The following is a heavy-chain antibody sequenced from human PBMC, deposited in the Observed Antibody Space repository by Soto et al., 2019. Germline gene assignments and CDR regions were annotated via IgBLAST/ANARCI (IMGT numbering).Heavy chain of an antibody. J-gene: IGHJ4*02. V-gene: IGHV1-18*01. CDR2: ISAYNGNT. D-gene: IGHD2-2*01. CDR3: AGDSRALTVVVPAAIDFDY. Sequence: ASVKVSCKASGYTFTSYGISWVRQAPGQGLEWMGWISAYNGNTNYAQKLQGRVTMTTDTSTSTAYMELRSLRSDDTAVYYCAGDSRALTVVVPAAIDFDYWGQGTLVTVSS. CDR1: GYTFTSYG.